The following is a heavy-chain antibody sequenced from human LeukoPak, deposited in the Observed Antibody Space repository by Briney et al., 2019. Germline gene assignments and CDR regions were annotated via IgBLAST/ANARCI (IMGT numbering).Heavy chain of an antibody. V-gene: IGHV1-46*01. D-gene: IGHD6-13*01. CDR1: GYTFTSYY. CDR2: INPSGGST. Sequence: ASVKVSCKASGYTFTSYYMHWVRQPPGQGLEWMGIINPSGGSTSYAQKFQGRVTMTRDTSTSTVYMELSSLRSEDTAVYYCARDGTGIAAAGSHFDYWGQGTLVTVSS. J-gene: IGHJ4*02. CDR3: ARDGTGIAAAGSHFDY.